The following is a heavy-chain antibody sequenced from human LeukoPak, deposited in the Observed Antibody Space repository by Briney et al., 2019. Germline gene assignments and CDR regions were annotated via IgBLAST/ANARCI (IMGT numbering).Heavy chain of an antibody. CDR1: GFTFSSYG. J-gene: IGHJ4*02. D-gene: IGHD3-10*01. Sequence: GGSLRLSCAASGFTFSSYGMHWVRQAPGKGLEWVAVISYDGSNKYYADSVKGRFTISRDNSKNTLYLQMNSLRTEDTALYYCAKGPPYYYGSGSYYNYFDYWGQGTLVTVSS. V-gene: IGHV3-30*18. CDR3: AKGPPYYYGSGSYYNYFDY. CDR2: ISYDGSNK.